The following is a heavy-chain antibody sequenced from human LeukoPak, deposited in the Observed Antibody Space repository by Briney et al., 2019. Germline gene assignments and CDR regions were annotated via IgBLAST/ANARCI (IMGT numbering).Heavy chain of an antibody. CDR1: GFTFSSYG. CDR3: AREVVPAEDYYYYMDV. CDR2: IRYDGSNK. D-gene: IGHD2-2*01. J-gene: IGHJ6*03. V-gene: IGHV3-30*02. Sequence: PGGSLRLSCAASGFTFSSYGMHWVRQAPGKGLEWVAFIRYDGSNKYYADSVKGRFTISRDNSKNTLYLQMNSLRAEDTAVYYCAREVVPAEDYYYYMDVWGKGTTVTVSS.